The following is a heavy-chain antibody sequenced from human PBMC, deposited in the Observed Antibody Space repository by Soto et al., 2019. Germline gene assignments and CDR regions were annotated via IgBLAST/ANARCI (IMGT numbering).Heavy chain of an antibody. CDR2: IYHSRST. J-gene: IGHJ6*02. V-gene: IGHV4-4*02. CDR1: GGSISSSNW. D-gene: IGHD2-15*01. Sequence: SETLSLTCAVSGGSISSSNWWSWVRQPPGKGLEWIGEIYHSRSTNYNPSLKSRVTISVDKSKNQFSLKLSSVTAADTAVYYCARGICSGGRCYFMDVWGQGTTVTVSS. CDR3: ARGICSGGRCYFMDV.